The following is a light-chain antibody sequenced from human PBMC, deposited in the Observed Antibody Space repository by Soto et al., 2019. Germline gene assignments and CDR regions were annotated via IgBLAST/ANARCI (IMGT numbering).Light chain of an antibody. CDR1: SSDVGGYNY. CDR2: DVS. CDR3: SSYTSSSTLV. Sequence: QSVLTQPASVSGSPGQSITISCTGTSSDVGGYNYVSWYQQHPGKAPKLMIYDVSNRPSGVSNRFSGSKSGNTASLTISGLQAEDGADYYCSSYTSSSTLVFGGGTK. J-gene: IGLJ2*01. V-gene: IGLV2-14*01.